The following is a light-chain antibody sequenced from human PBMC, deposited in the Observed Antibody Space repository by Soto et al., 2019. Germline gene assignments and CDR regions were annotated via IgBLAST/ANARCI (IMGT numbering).Light chain of an antibody. J-gene: IGKJ4*01. CDR3: QQYSTYPLT. V-gene: IGKV1-5*01. CDR2: DVS. CDR1: QIVGKW. Sequence: DVPMTQSPSTLSASIGDTVTITCRASQIVGKWLAWYQQKPGKAPKLLINDVSNLEIGVPSRFGGSGSGTEFTLTISSLDPDDFATYYCQQYSTYPLTFGGGTRVDI.